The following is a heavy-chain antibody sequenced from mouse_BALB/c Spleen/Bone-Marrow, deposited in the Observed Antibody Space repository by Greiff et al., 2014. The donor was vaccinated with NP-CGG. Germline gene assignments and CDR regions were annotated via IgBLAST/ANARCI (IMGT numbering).Heavy chain of an antibody. Sequence: GPSLVKPSQTLSLTCSVTGDSITSGYWNWIRKFPGNKLEYMGYISYSGSTYYNPSLKSRISITRDTSKNLYYLQLNSVTTKDTATYYCARSGSSGYHYYAMDYWGQGTSVTVSS. V-gene: IGHV3-8*02. CDR2: ISYSGST. J-gene: IGHJ4*01. D-gene: IGHD3-1*01. CDR3: ARSGSSGYHYYAMDY. CDR1: GDSITSGY.